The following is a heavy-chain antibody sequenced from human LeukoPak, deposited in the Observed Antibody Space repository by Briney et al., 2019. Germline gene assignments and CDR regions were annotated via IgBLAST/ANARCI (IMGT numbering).Heavy chain of an antibody. Sequence: ASVKVSCKASGGTFSSYAISWVRQAPGQGLEWMGGIIPIFGTANYAQKFKGRVTITTDESTNTAYMELSSLRSEDTAVYYCARVFPGYCSGGSCYPGTENYFDYWGQGTLVTVSS. CDR1: GGTFSSYA. D-gene: IGHD2-15*01. CDR2: IIPIFGTA. J-gene: IGHJ4*02. CDR3: ARVFPGYCSGGSCYPGTENYFDY. V-gene: IGHV1-69*05.